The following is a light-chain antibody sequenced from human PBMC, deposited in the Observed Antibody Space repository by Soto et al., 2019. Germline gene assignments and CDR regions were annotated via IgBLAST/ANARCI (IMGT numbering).Light chain of an antibody. J-gene: IGLJ1*01. CDR3: SSYTSSSTLLFV. CDR2: EVS. CDR1: SSDVGGYNY. V-gene: IGLV2-14*01. Sequence: QSALTQPASVSGSPGQSITISCTGTSSDVGGYNYVSWYQQHPGKAPKLMIYEVSNRPSGVSNRFFGSKSGNTASLTISGLQAEDEADYYCSSYTSSSTLLFVFGTGTKLTVL.